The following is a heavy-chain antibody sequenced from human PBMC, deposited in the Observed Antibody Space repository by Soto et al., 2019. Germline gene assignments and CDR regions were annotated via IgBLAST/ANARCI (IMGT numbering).Heavy chain of an antibody. CDR3: ARRFTLYGDFYY. V-gene: IGHV5-51*01. Sequence: PGESLKISCKGSRYSFTSDWIGWVRQIPGKGPEWMGVIYPGDSDTRYSPSFEGQVTISVDKSISTAYLQWSSLKASDTAMYYCARRFTLYGDFYYWGQGTLVTVAS. D-gene: IGHD3-16*01. J-gene: IGHJ4*02. CDR2: IYPGDSDT. CDR1: RYSFTSDW.